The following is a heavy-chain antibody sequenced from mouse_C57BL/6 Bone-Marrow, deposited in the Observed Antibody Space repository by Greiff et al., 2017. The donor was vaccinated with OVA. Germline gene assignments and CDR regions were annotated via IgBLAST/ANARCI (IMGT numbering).Heavy chain of an antibody. V-gene: IGHV1-50*01. Sequence: QVQLQQPGAELVKPGASVKLSCKASGYTFTSYWMQWVKQRPGQGLEWIGEIDPSDSYTNYNQKFKGKATLTVDTSSSTAYMQLSSLTSEDSAVYYCARKAGGYDGYPYAMDYWGQGTSVTVSS. CDR1: GYTFTSYW. D-gene: IGHD2-3*01. J-gene: IGHJ4*01. CDR3: ARKAGGYDGYPYAMDY. CDR2: IDPSDSYT.